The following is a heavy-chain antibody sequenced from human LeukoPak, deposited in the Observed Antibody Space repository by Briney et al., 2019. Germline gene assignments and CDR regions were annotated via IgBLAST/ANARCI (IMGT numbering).Heavy chain of an antibody. CDR2: IYHSGST. CDR3: ARQSVPSPYSSGWYVGY. Sequence: SETLSLTCTVSGYSISSGYYWGWIRPPPGKGLEWIGSIYHSGSTYYNPSLKSRVTISVDTSKNQFSLKLSSVTAADTAVYYCARQSVPSPYSSGWYVGYWGQGTLVTVSS. J-gene: IGHJ4*02. D-gene: IGHD6-19*01. CDR1: GYSISSGYY. V-gene: IGHV4-38-2*02.